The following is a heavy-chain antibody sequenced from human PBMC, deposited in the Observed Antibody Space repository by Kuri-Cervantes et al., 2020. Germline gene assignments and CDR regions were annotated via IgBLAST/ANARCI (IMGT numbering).Heavy chain of an antibody. V-gene: IGHV4-34*01. J-gene: IGHJ4*02. D-gene: IGHD4-17*01. CDR3: ARGPGNGDYYFDY. CDR2: INHSGST. CDR1: GGSFSGYY. Sequence: SQTLSLTCAVYGGSFSGYYWSWIRQPPGKGLEWIGEINHSGSTNYNPSLKSRVTISVDTSKNQFSLKLSSVTAADTAVYYCARGPGNGDYYFDYWGQGTLVTVSS.